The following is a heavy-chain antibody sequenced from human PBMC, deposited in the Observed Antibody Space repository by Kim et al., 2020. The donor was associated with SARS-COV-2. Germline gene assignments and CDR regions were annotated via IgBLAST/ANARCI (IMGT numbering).Heavy chain of an antibody. Sequence: YNPSLQKRVTISLDTSKNQFSLELTSVTAADTAVYYCAKQSGNYYDRSDSWGQGTLVIVSS. V-gene: IGHV4-39*01. CDR3: AKQSGNYYDRSDS. J-gene: IGHJ4*02. D-gene: IGHD1-26*01.